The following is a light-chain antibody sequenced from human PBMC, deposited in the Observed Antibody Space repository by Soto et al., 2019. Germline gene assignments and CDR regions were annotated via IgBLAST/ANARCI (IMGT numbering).Light chain of an antibody. CDR3: CSYAGSYTWV. J-gene: IGLJ1*01. CDR1: SSDVGGYNF. Sequence: QSVLTQPRSVSGSPGQSVTISCTGTSSDVGGYNFVSWYQQHPGKAPKLMIYDVSKRPSGVPDRFSGSKSANTASLTISGLQAEDEADYYCCSYAGSYTWVFGPGTKVTVL. V-gene: IGLV2-11*01. CDR2: DVS.